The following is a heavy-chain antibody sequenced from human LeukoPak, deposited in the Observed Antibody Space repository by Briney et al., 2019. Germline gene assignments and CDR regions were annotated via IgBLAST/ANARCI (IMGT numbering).Heavy chain of an antibody. CDR3: ARGGSGYDSFYYYGMDV. V-gene: IGHV4-59*01. CDR2: IYDSGSI. Sequence: SETLSLTCTVSGGSISSYYWSWIRQPPGKGLEWIGYIYDSGSINYNPSLKSRVTISLDTSKNQFSLRLYSVTAADTAVYYCARGGSGYDSFYYYGMDVWGQGTTVTVSS. D-gene: IGHD5-12*01. J-gene: IGHJ6*02. CDR1: GGSISSYY.